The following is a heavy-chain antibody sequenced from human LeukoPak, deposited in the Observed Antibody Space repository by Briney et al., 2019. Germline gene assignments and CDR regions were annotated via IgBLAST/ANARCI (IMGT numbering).Heavy chain of an antibody. D-gene: IGHD3-9*01. J-gene: IGHJ4*02. CDR2: IHSSGST. CDR1: GGSLSGHF. V-gene: IGHV4-59*11. Sequence: SETLSLTCTVSGGSLSGHFWSWCRRPPGKGLENIGYIHSSGSTNYNPSYKSRVTVSLEMSKNQFSLSLSSVTAADTAVYYCARDPGDTDWYNFDFWGQGILVTVSS. CDR3: ARDPGDTDWYNFDF.